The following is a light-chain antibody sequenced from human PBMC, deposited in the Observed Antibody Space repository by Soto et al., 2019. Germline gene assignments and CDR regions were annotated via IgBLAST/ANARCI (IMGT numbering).Light chain of an antibody. V-gene: IGLV1-44*01. CDR2: SND. J-gene: IGLJ1*01. CDR3: AAWDDSLNAYV. CDR1: ASNIGSNT. Sequence: QSVLTQPPSASGPPGQRVTISCSGSASNIGSNTVNWYQHLPGTAPRFLIYSNDQRPSGVPDRVSGSKSGTSASLAISGLQSEDEADYYCAAWDDSLNAYVFGTGTQLTVL.